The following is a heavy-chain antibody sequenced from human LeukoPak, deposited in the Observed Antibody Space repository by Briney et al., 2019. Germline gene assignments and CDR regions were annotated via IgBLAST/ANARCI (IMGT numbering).Heavy chain of an antibody. CDR1: GFTLSSFW. D-gene: IGHD5-24*01. CDR3: AKEGRSLQTY. V-gene: IGHV3-7*03. CDR2: IKEDGTET. J-gene: IGHJ4*02. Sequence: GGSLRLSCAASGFTLSSFWMNWVRQAPGKGLEWVANIKEDGTETYYVDSVKGRFTISRDNAKNSLYLQMNSLRVEDTAVYYCAKEGRSLQTYWGQGTLVTVSS.